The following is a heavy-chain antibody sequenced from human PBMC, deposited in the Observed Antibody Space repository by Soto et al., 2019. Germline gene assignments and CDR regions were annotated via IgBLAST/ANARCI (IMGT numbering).Heavy chain of an antibody. D-gene: IGHD2-15*01. J-gene: IGHJ4*02. CDR1: GFIFSSHA. V-gene: IGHV3-30-3*02. Sequence: GGSLRLSCATSGFIFSSHAMHWVRQAPGKGLEWVAFISYDGNTKYNADSVQGRFTISRDNSKSTVYLQLDGLRPEDTALYYCANDIDGFREIFFDYWGQGTLVTVSS. CDR3: ANDIDGFREIFFDY. CDR2: ISYDGNTK.